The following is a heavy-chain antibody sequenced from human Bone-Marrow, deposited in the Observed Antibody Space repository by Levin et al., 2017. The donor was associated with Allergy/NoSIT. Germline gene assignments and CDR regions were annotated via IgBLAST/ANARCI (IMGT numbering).Heavy chain of an antibody. V-gene: IGHV3-30*03. J-gene: IGHJ4*02. CDR1: GFSFTNYA. CDR2: MSHDGTQK. CDR3: ARDSSLLDYTGSLDY. D-gene: IGHD3-3*01. Sequence: GESLKISCAASGFSFTNYAIHWVRQAPGKGLEWVTVMSHDGTQKYYADSVKGRFTISRDNSRKMVYLQMNSLKPEDTAVYYCARDSSLLDYTGSLDYWGQGTLVTVSS.